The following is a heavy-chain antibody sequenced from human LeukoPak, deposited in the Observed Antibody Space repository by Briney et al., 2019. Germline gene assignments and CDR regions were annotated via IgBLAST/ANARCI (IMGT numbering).Heavy chain of an antibody. V-gene: IGHV3-48*01. D-gene: IGHD4-17*01. CDR3: AREVNGDYSGYYFDY. J-gene: IGHJ4*02. Sequence: GGSLRLSFADSVFTFINYIMNWVREPPGKGLDWVSYISSSSSTIYYADSVKGRFTISRGNAKNSLYLQMNSLRAEDTAVYYCAREVNGDYSGYYFDYWGQGTLVTVSS. CDR1: VFTFINYI. CDR2: ISSSSSTI.